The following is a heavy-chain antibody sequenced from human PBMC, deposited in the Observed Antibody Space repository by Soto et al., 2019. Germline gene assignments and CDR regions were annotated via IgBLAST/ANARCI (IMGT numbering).Heavy chain of an antibody. J-gene: IGHJ6*02. CDR1: GGTFSSYT. Sequence: QVQLVQSGAEVKKPGSSVKVSCKASGGTFSSYTISWVRQAPGQGLEWMGRIIPILGIANYAQKFQGRVTITADKSTSTAYMELSSLRSEDTAVYYCARVRIAAAGPYYYGMDVWGQGTTVTVSS. CDR3: ARVRIAAAGPYYYGMDV. CDR2: IIPILGIA. V-gene: IGHV1-69*02. D-gene: IGHD6-13*01.